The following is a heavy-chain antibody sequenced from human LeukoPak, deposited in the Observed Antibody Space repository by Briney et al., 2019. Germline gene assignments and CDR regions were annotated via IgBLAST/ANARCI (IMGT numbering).Heavy chain of an antibody. V-gene: IGHV3-66*01. Sequence: PGGSLRLSCEVSGVTVTSSYMSWVRQAPGKGLEWVSVIYSGGDTYYADSVKGRCTVSRDISKNTLYLQMNSLRAEDTAVYFCARDPGRFDDYGDYFFDSWRQGTLVTVSS. D-gene: IGHD4-17*01. J-gene: IGHJ4*02. CDR1: GVTVTSSY. CDR2: IYSGGDT. CDR3: ARDPGRFDDYGDYFFDS.